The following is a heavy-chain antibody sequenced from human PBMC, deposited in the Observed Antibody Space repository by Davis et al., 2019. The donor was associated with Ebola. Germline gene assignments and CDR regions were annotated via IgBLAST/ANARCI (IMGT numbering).Heavy chain of an antibody. V-gene: IGHV3-30*14. Sequence: GESLKISCAASGFIFSSDAMHWVRQAPGKGLEWVAVISYDGGNTHYADSLKGRFTISRDNSKDTLFLQMDSLNSEDTAVYFCARKPFTYDAFDIWGQGTMVTVSS. CDR2: ISYDGGNT. CDR1: GFIFSSDA. CDR3: ARKPFTYDAFDI. J-gene: IGHJ3*02.